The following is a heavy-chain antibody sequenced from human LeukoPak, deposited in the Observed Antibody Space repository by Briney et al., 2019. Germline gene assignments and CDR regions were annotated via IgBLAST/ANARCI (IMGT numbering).Heavy chain of an antibody. CDR2: MNPNSGNT. CDR3: AREAQTRNWNYVSYYGMDV. J-gene: IGHJ6*02. Sequence: GASVKVSCKASGYTFTSYDINWVRQATGQGLEWMGWMNPNSGNTGYAQKFQGRVTMTRNTSISTAYMELSSLRSEDTAVYYCAREAQTRNWNYVSYYGMDVWGQGTTVTVSS. V-gene: IGHV1-8*01. D-gene: IGHD1-7*01. CDR1: GYTFTSYD.